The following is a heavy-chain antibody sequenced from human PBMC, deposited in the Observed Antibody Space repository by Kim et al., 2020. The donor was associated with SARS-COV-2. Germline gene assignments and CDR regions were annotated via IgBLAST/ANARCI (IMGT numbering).Heavy chain of an antibody. Sequence: SETLSLTCTVSGGSISSSSYYWGWIRQPPGKGLEWIGSIYYSGSTYYNPSLKSRVTISVDTSKNQFSLKLSSVTAADTAVYYCARWITMVRGVIKYFDYWGQGTLVTVSS. CDR1: GGSISSSSYY. V-gene: IGHV4-39*01. CDR2: IYYSGST. CDR3: ARWITMVRGVIKYFDY. D-gene: IGHD3-10*01. J-gene: IGHJ4*02.